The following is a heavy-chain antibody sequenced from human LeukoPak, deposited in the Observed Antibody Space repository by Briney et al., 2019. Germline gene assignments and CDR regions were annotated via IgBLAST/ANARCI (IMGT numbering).Heavy chain of an antibody. V-gene: IGHV4-34*01. J-gene: IGHJ4*02. CDR2: INHSGSP. Sequence: SGTLSLTCAVYGGSFSDYYWTWIRQPPGKGLEWIGEINHSGSPNNNPSLKSRVSISFDTSKNQFSLKLTSMTAADTAVYYCGSRRTAMFGVIKGPIDYWGQGTLVTVSS. D-gene: IGHD3-3*01. CDR3: GSRRTAMFGVIKGPIDY. CDR1: GGSFSDYY.